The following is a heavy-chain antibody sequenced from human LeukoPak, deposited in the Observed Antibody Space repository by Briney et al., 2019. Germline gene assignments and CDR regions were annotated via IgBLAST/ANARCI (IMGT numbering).Heavy chain of an antibody. CDR1: GFTFSSYE. CDR3: AREHYDILTGYYSHGDFDY. CDR2: ISSSGSTI. V-gene: IGHV3-48*03. D-gene: IGHD3-9*01. Sequence: GGSLRLSCAASGFTFSSYEMNWVRQAPGKGLGWVSYISSSGSTIYYADSVKGRFTISRGNAKNSLYLQMNSLRAEDTAVYYCAREHYDILTGYYSHGDFDYWGQGTLVTVSS. J-gene: IGHJ4*02.